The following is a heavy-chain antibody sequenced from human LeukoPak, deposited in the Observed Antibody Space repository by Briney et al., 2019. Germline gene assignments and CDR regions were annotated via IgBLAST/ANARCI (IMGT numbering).Heavy chain of an antibody. J-gene: IGHJ3*02. D-gene: IGHD3-22*01. CDR2: IYHSGST. CDR3: ARRYYDSSGYAFDI. Sequence: SQTLSLTCTVSGGSISSSGYYWSWIRQPPGKGLEWIGYIYHSGSTYYNPSLKSRVTISVDRSKNQFSLKLSSVTAADTAVYYCARRYYDSSGYAFDIWGQGTMVTVSS. CDR1: GGSISSSGYY. V-gene: IGHV4-30-2*01.